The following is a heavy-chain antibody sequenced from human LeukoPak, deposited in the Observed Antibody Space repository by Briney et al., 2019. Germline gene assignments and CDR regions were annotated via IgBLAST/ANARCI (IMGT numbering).Heavy chain of an antibody. D-gene: IGHD3-10*01. Sequence: GGSLRLSCAASGFTVSSNYMSWVRQAPGKGLEWVSGISWNSGSIGYADSVKGRFTISRDNAKNSLYLQMNSLRAEDTGLYYCAKDTRGDDAFDIWGQGTMVTVSS. CDR1: GFTVSSNY. CDR3: AKDTRGDDAFDI. V-gene: IGHV3-9*01. J-gene: IGHJ3*02. CDR2: ISWNSGSI.